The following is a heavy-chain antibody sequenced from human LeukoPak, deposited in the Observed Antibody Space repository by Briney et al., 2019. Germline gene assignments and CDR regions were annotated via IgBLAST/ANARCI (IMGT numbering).Heavy chain of an antibody. D-gene: IGHD5-18*01. CDR2: IGNTET. J-gene: IGHJ4*02. Sequence: GGSLRLSCATSGFPFETNAMSWVRQAPGKGLEWVATIGNTETFYADSVTGRFTISRDNSKNTVNLQMDRLRVEDTAIYYCAKDWIQFNRVFDCFDSWGQGTLVTVSS. CDR1: GFPFETNA. CDR3: AKDWIQFNRVFDCFDS. V-gene: IGHV3-23*01.